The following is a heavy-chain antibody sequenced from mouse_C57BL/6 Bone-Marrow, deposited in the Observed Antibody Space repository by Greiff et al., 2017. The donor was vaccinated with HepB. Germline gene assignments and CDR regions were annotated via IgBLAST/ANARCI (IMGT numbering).Heavy chain of an antibody. CDR3: ARHGVYYYGSSHWYFDV. CDR2: IWSDGST. V-gene: IGHV2-6-1*01. D-gene: IGHD1-1*01. Sequence: VQGVESGPGLVAPSQSLSITCTVSGFSLTSYGVHWVRQPPGKGLEWLVVIWSDGSTTYNSALKSRLSISKDNSKSQVFLKMNSLQTDDTAMYYCARHGVYYYGSSHWYFDVWGTGTTVTVSS. J-gene: IGHJ1*03. CDR1: GFSLTSYG.